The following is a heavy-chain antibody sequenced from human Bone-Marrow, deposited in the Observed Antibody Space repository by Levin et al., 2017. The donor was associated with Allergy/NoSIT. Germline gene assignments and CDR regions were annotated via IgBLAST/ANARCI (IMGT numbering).Heavy chain of an antibody. CDR2: MNPNSGNT. Sequence: ASVKVSCKASGYTFTSYDINWVRQATGQGLELMGWMNPNSGNTGYAQKVQGRVTMTRNTSISTAYMELSSLRSEDTAVYYCARGNANRYGYSYALDYWGQGTLVTVSS. CDR3: ARGNANRYGYSYALDY. V-gene: IGHV1-8*01. D-gene: IGHD5-18*01. CDR1: GYTFTSYD. J-gene: IGHJ4*02.